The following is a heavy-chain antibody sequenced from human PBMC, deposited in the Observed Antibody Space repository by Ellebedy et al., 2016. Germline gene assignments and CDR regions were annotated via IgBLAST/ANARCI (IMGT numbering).Heavy chain of an antibody. CDR2: ISYDVSNK. CDR3: ARAGVAVAGNFDY. J-gene: IGHJ4*02. D-gene: IGHD6-19*01. CDR1: GFTFTDYA. Sequence: GESLKISCAASGFTFTDYAMHWVRQAPGKGLQWVAVISYDVSNKYYADSVKGRFTISRDNSKNTLYLQMNSLRAEDTAVYYCARAGVAVAGNFDYWGQGTLVTVSS. V-gene: IGHV3-30-3*01.